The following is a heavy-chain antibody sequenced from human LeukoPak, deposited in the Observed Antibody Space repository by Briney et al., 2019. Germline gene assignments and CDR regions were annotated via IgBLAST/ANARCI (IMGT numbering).Heavy chain of an antibody. CDR3: ATARGLPYYFDY. V-gene: IGHV1-24*01. CDR2: FDPEDGET. J-gene: IGHJ4*02. CDR1: GYTLTELS. D-gene: IGHD1-26*01. Sequence: ASVNVSCKVSGYTLTELSMHWVRQAPGKGLEWMGGFDPEDGETIYAQKFQGRVTMTEDTSTDTAYMELSSLRSEDTAAYYCATARGLPYYFDYWGQGTLVTVSS.